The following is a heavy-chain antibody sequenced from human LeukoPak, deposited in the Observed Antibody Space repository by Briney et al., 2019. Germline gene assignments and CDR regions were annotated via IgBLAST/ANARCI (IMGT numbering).Heavy chain of an antibody. Sequence: SETLSLTCSVYGGSFSGYFWSWIRQPPGKGLEWIGEINYSGATGYNPSLKSRVTISVDTSKNQVSLKLRSVTAADTAVYYCARGPLGYCTDGVCSPSLDTWGQGNLVTVSS. CDR1: GGSFSGYF. CDR2: INYSGAT. J-gene: IGHJ5*02. D-gene: IGHD2-8*01. CDR3: ARGPLGYCTDGVCSPSLDT. V-gene: IGHV4-34*01.